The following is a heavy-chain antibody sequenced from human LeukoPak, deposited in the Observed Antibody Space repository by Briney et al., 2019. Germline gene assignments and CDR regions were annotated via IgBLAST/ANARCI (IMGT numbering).Heavy chain of an antibody. CDR1: GGSFSVYY. CDR3: ARDGYNWNYDPRYFDY. J-gene: IGHJ4*02. D-gene: IGHD1-7*01. V-gene: IGHV4-34*01. CDR2: INHSGST. Sequence: SETLSLTCAVYGGSFSVYYWSWIRQPPGKGLEWIGEINHSGSTNYNPSLKSRVTISVDTSKNQFSLKLSSVTAADTAVYYCARDGYNWNYDPRYFDYWGQGTLVTVSS.